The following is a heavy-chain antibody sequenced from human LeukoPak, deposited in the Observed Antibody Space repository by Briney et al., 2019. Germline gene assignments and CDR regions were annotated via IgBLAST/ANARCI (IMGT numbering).Heavy chain of an antibody. Sequence: ASVKVSCKASGYTFTGYYMHWVRQAPGQGLEWMGWINPNSGGTNYAQKFQGRVTMTRDTSISTAYMELSRLRSDDTAVYYCARADSGYDSAFDIWGQGTMVTVSS. CDR1: GYTFTGYY. CDR2: INPNSGGT. V-gene: IGHV1-2*02. CDR3: ARADSGYDSAFDI. J-gene: IGHJ3*02. D-gene: IGHD5-12*01.